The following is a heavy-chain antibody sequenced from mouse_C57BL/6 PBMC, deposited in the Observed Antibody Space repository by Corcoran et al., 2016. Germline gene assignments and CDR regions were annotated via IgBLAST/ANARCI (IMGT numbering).Heavy chain of an antibody. J-gene: IGHJ4*01. CDR3: ARGDDYVAMDY. Sequence: QVQLQQSGAELARPGASVKLSCKASGYTFTSYGISWVKQRTGQGLEWIGEIYPRSGNTYYNEKFKGKATLTADKSSSTAYMELRRLTSEDSAVYFCARGDDYVAMDYWGQGTSVTVSS. CDR2: IYPRSGNT. CDR1: GYTFTSYG. V-gene: IGHV1-81*01.